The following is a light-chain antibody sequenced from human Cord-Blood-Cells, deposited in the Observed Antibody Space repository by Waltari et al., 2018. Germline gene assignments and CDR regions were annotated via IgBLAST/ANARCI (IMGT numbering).Light chain of an antibody. V-gene: IGKV3-15*01. Sequence: EIVMTQSPATLSVSPGERATLPCRASKSVSSNLAWYQQKPGQDPRVLIYGASTRATGIPARFSGSGSGTEFTLTISSLQSEDFAVYYCQQYNNWPPLTFGGGTKVEIK. CDR3: QQYNNWPPLT. CDR2: GAS. CDR1: KSVSSN. J-gene: IGKJ4*01.